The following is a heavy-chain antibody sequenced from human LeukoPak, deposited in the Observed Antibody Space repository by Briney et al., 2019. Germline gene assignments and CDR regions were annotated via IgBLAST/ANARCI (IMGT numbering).Heavy chain of an antibody. CDR3: ARRVATKSPYFYGMDV. J-gene: IGHJ6*02. CDR1: GGSISTFY. CDR2: IYYTGSS. D-gene: IGHD5-12*01. V-gene: IGHV4-59*08. Sequence: SEPLSLTCSVSGGSISTFYWTWTRQPPGKGLEWIGYIYYTGSSNYNPSLKSRLTMSVDTSKSQFSPKLSSVTAADTAVYYCARRVATKSPYFYGMDVWGRGNSGSVSS.